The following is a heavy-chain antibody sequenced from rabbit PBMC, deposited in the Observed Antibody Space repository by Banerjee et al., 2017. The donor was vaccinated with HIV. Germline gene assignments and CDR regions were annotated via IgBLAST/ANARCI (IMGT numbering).Heavy chain of an antibody. CDR1: GFSFNNNYV. Sequence: QEQLVESGGGLVQPEGSLTLTCTASGFSFNNNYVMCWVRQAPGKGLEWIACINTSSGNTVYASWAKGRFTISKTSSTTVTLQMTSLTAADTATYFCARPLATMTMALYLWGPGTLVTVS. CDR3: ARPLATMTMALYL. D-gene: IGHD2-1*01. V-gene: IGHV1S45*01. J-gene: IGHJ4*01. CDR2: INTSSGNT.